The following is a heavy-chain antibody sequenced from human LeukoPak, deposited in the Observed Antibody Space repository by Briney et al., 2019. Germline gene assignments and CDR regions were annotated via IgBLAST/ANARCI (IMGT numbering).Heavy chain of an antibody. CDR1: GASIGNSF. CDR2: IHYSGTT. D-gene: IGHD5-12*01. Sequence: SETLSLTCTVSGASIGNSFWAWLQQPPGKGLEWIAYIHYSGTTNYNPSLESRVANPSLESRVTISLDMSNNQFSLKLSSVTAADTAVYYCAREETIVATIQGMDVWGQGTTVTVSS. CDR3: AREETIVATIQGMDV. J-gene: IGHJ6*02. V-gene: IGHV4-59*12.